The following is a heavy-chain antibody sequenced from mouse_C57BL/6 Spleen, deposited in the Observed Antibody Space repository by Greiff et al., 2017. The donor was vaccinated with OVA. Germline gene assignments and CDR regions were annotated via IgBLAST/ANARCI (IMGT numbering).Heavy chain of an antibody. D-gene: IGHD1-1*01. Sequence: QVQLQQPGAELVRPGSSVKLSCKASGYTFTSYWMHWVKQRPIQGLEWIGNIDPSDSETHYNQKFKDKATLTVDKSSSTAYMQLSSLTSEDSAVYYCARDWVITTVVADWYFDVWGTGTTVTVSS. CDR3: ARDWVITTVVADWYFDV. J-gene: IGHJ1*03. CDR1: GYTFTSYW. V-gene: IGHV1-52*01. CDR2: IDPSDSET.